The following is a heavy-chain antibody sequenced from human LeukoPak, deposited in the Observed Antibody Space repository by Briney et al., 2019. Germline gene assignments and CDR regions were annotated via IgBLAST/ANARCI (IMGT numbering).Heavy chain of an antibody. CDR2: INHDGTER. CDR1: GFTFSTYW. Sequence: GGSLRLSCAASGFTFSTYWMSWVRQAPGKGLEWVAHINHDGTERHYVGSVKGRFIISRDNAKNSLFLQMNTLRAEDTAVYYCVGDPGDYWGQGTLVTVSS. J-gene: IGHJ4*02. V-gene: IGHV3-7*01. CDR3: VGDPGDY.